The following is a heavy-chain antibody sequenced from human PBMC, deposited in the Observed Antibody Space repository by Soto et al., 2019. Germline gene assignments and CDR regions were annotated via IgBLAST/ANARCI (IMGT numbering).Heavy chain of an antibody. D-gene: IGHD6-13*01. CDR3: ARTPISAAGADYYGLDV. V-gene: IGHV3-11*01. CDR1: GFTFSDYY. Sequence: GGSLRLSCAGSGFTFSDYYMSWIRQAPGQGLEWVSYMSSSGVTVFYADSVKGPFTISRDNAKNSLYLQMYSLRAEDSAVYYCARTPISAAGADYYGLDVWGQGTTVTVSS. CDR2: MSSSGVTV. J-gene: IGHJ6*02.